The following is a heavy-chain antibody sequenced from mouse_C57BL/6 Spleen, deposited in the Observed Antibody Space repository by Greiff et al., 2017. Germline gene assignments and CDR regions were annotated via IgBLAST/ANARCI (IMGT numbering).Heavy chain of an antibody. Sequence: VQLVESGPELVKPGASVKLSCKASGYTFTSYDINWVKQRPGQGLEWIGWIYPRDGSTKYNEKFKGKATLTVDTSSSTAYMELHSLTSEDSAVYFCARPITTVVASGFDVWGTGTTVTVSS. CDR3: ARPITTVVASGFDV. CDR1: GYTFTSYD. J-gene: IGHJ1*03. V-gene: IGHV1-85*01. CDR2: IYPRDGST. D-gene: IGHD1-1*01.